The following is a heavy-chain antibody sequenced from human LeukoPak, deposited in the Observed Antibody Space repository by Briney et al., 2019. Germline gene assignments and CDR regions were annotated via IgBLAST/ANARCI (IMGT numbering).Heavy chain of an antibody. Sequence: GESLKICCKGSSYSFTNYWNGWVRQIPGTGLEWMGIIYPGDSDTIYNPSFQGQVTISADKSITTAYVQWSSLKASDTAMYYCARLVNNWFDPWGQGTLVTVSS. D-gene: IGHD3-22*01. CDR2: IYPGDSDT. V-gene: IGHV5-51*01. CDR3: ARLVNNWFDP. J-gene: IGHJ5*02. CDR1: SYSFTNYW.